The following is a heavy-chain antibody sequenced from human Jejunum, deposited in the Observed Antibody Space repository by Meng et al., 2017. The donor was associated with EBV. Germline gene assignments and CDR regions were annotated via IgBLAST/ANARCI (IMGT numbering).Heavy chain of an antibody. J-gene: IGHJ4*02. D-gene: IGHD3-16*02. CDR3: ARSSGGVVADYFDY. V-gene: IGHV1-69*06. CDR1: GGTFSNYA. Sequence: QVQPVQSGAEVKKPWSSVKVSCKASGGTFSNYAFSWVRQAPGQGLEWMGGVIPIFATANYAQRFQGRVTITADKSTSTAYMELRSLRSEDTAVYYCARSSGGVVADYFDYWGQGALVTVSS. CDR2: VIPIFATA.